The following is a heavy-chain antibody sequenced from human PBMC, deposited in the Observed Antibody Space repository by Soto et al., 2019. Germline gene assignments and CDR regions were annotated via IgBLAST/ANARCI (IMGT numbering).Heavy chain of an antibody. Sequence: QLQLQESGPGLVKPSETLSLTCTVSGGSISRTNYYWGWIRQPPGKGLEWIGSIYNSGSTYYNPSLKSRLTISVDTSKNQFSLSLRSATAADTAVYYCARHRGAGYGDEYYYFMDVWGKGTTVTVSS. CDR3: ARHRGAGYGDEYYYFMDV. V-gene: IGHV4-39*01. CDR1: GGSISRTNYY. J-gene: IGHJ6*03. D-gene: IGHD4-17*01. CDR2: IYNSGST.